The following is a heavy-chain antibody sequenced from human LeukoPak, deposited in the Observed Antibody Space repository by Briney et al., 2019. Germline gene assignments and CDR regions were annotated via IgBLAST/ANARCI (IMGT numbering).Heavy chain of an antibody. J-gene: IGHJ4*02. CDR3: AKPAYYDSNGYYSPFDY. Sequence: PGGSLRLSCAASGFTFSSYVMSWVRQAPGKGLEWVSAISGSGGSTYYADFVKGRFTISRDNSKNTVYLQMNSLRAEDTAVYYCAKPAYYDSNGYYSPFDYWGQGTLVTVSS. CDR2: ISGSGGST. D-gene: IGHD3-22*01. V-gene: IGHV3-23*01. CDR1: GFTFSSYV.